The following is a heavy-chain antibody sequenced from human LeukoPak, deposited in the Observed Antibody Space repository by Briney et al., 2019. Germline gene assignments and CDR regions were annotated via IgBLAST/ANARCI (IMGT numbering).Heavy chain of an antibody. CDR1: GGSISSYY. D-gene: IGHD6-19*01. CDR2: IYYSGST. J-gene: IGHJ4*02. Sequence: SETLSLTCTVSGGSISSYYWSWIRQPPGRGLEWIGYIYYSGSTNYNPSLKSRVTISVDTSKNQFSLKLSSVTAADTAVYYCARTGYSSGWYYYWGQGTLVTVSS. V-gene: IGHV4-59*12. CDR3: ARTGYSSGWYYY.